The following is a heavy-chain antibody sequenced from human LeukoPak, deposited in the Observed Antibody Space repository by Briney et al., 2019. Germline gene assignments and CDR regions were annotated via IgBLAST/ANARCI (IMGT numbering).Heavy chain of an antibody. D-gene: IGHD6-6*01. CDR2: IYYSGST. Sequence: SETLSLTCTVSGGSIRSYYWSWIRQPPGKGLEWIGYIYYSGSTNYNPSLKSRVTISVDTSKNQFSLKLSSVTAADTAVYYCARVHSSSSFDYWGQGTLVTVSS. V-gene: IGHV4-59*01. CDR3: ARVHSSSSFDY. CDR1: GGSIRSYY. J-gene: IGHJ4*02.